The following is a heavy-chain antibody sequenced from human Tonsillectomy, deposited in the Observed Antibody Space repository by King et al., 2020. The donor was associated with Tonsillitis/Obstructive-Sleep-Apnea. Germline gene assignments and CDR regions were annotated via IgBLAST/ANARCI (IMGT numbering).Heavy chain of an antibody. CDR2: ISGSGGST. V-gene: IGHV3-23*04. CDR1: GFTFSSYA. D-gene: IGHD3-3*01. Sequence: VQLVESGGGLVQPGGSLRLSCAASGFTFSSYAMSWVRQAPGKGLEWVSAISGSGGSTYYADSVKGRFTISRDNSTNTLYLQMNSLRAEDTAVYYCAKEPPYYDFWSGNFDYWGQGTLVTVSS. CDR3: AKEPPYYDFWSGNFDY. J-gene: IGHJ4*02.